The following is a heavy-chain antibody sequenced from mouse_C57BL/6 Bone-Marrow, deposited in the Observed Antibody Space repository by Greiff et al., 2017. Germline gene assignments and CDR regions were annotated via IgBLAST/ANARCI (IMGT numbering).Heavy chain of an antibody. Sequence: VQLQQSGPELVKPGASVKMSCKASGYTFPDYNMHWVKQSPGKSLEWIGYINPNNGGTSYNQKFKGKATLTVNKSSSTAYMELRSLTSEDSAVYYCARGYGTWFAYWGQGTLVTVSA. CDR2: INPNNGGT. V-gene: IGHV1-22*01. J-gene: IGHJ3*01. D-gene: IGHD1-1*01. CDR1: GYTFPDYN. CDR3: ARGYGTWFAY.